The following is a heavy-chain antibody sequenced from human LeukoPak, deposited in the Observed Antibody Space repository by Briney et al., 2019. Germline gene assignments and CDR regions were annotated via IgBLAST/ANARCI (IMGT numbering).Heavy chain of an antibody. CDR3: ARDATIAAPLMS. V-gene: IGHV4-38-2*02. D-gene: IGHD6-13*01. J-gene: IGHJ4*02. CDR2: IFHGVTT. Sequence: SETLSLTCTVSGSSINTPYYWAWIRQPPGEGLERIGNIFHGVTTFYNPSLMNRVAISVDTSKNQFSLKLTSVTAADTAVYYCARDATIAAPLMSWGQGTLVIVSS. CDR1: GSSINTPYY.